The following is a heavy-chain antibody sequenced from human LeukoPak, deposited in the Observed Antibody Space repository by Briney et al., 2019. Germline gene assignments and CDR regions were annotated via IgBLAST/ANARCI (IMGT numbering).Heavy chain of an antibody. V-gene: IGHV1-18*01. CDR3: ARGSQWLVLIGHAFDI. D-gene: IGHD6-19*01. CDR2: ISAYNGNT. Sequence: ASVKVSCKASGYTFTSYGMSWVRQAPGQGLEWMGWISAYNGNTNYAQKLQGRVTMTADTSTSTAYMELRSLRSDDTAVYYCARGSQWLVLIGHAFDIWGQGAMVTVSS. J-gene: IGHJ3*02. CDR1: GYTFTSYG.